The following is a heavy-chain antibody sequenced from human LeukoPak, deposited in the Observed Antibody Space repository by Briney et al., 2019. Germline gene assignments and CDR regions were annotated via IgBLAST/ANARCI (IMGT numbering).Heavy chain of an antibody. CDR2: IYPGDSNT. CDR1: GYSFTSYW. V-gene: IGHV5-51*01. J-gene: IGHJ3*02. CDR3: ASTPPLLIATAGIDAFNI. Sequence: PGESLKISCKGSGYSFTSYWIGWVRQMPGKGLEWMGIIYPGDSNTRYSPSFKGQVTISADRSISTAYLQWSSLKASDTAIYYCASTPPLLIATAGIDAFNIWGQGTMVTVSS. D-gene: IGHD6-13*01.